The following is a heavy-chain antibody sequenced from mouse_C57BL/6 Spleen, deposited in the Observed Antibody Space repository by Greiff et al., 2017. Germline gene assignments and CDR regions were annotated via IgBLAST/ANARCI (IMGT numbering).Heavy chain of an antibody. CDR2: ISDGGSYT. CDR1: GFTFSSYA. D-gene: IGHD2-1*01. Sequence: EVHLVESGGGLVKPGGSLKLSCAASGFTFSSYAMSWVRQTPEKRLEWVATISDGGSYTYYPDNVKGRFTISRDNAKNNLYLQMSHLKSEDTAMYYCAREGDYGNYFDVWGTGTTVTVSS. V-gene: IGHV5-4*01. CDR3: AREGDYGNYFDV. J-gene: IGHJ1*03.